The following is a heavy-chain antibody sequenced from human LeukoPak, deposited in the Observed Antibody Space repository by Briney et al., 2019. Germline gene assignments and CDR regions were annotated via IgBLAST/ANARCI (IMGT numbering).Heavy chain of an antibody. CDR2: ISSSSSYI. D-gene: IGHD3-22*01. V-gene: IGHV3-21*01. Sequence: KPGGSLRLSCAASGFTFSSYWMSWVRQAPGKGLEWVSSISSSSSYIYYADSVKGRFTISRDNAKNSLYLQMNSLRAEDTAVYYCARDGASAGYYGFDIWGQGTMVTVS. CDR3: ARDGASAGYYGFDI. CDR1: GFTFSSYW. J-gene: IGHJ3*02.